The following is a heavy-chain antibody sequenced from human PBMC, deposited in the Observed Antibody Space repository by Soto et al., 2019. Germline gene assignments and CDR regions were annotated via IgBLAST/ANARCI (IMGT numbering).Heavy chain of an antibody. CDR3: AKDRRAGGNYGFYSDF. CDR2: SSATGAGT. CDR1: GFTFSSYG. Sequence: GSLILACTASGFTFSSYGMTWVRQAPGKGLEWVSFSSATGAGTYYADSVKGRFTISRDNSKNTLYLQMTSLRADDTAVYYCAKDRRAGGNYGFYSDFWGQGALVTV. D-gene: IGHD1-7*01. V-gene: IGHV3-23*01. J-gene: IGHJ4*02.